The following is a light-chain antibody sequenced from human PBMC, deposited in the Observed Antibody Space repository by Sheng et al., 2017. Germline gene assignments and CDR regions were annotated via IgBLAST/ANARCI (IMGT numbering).Light chain of an antibody. CDR1: QTFSSS. V-gene: IGKV3-11*01. CDR3: QIPWT. J-gene: IGKJ1*01. CDR2: GAS. Sequence: DIVLTQSPGTLSLSPGERATLYCRASQTFSSSLVWYQQKPGQAPRLLIYGASNRATGVPDRFSGSGSGTDFTLTISSLEPEDFAVYYCQIPWTFGQGTKGGNQT.